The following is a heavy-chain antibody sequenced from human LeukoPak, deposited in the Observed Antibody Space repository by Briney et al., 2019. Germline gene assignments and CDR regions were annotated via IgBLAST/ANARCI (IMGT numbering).Heavy chain of an antibody. CDR1: GGSISSGCYF. Sequence: SETLSLTCAVSGGSISSGCYFWSWIPRPAGKGLEWIRRFYTSGSTNYNHSLNSRVTISVDTSKNQFSLKLSSVTAADTAVYYCARDLLRVTTDMSPNWFDPWGQGTLVTVSS. CDR2: FYTSGST. D-gene: IGHD1-1*01. V-gene: IGHV4-61*02. J-gene: IGHJ5*02. CDR3: ARDLLRVTTDMSPNWFDP.